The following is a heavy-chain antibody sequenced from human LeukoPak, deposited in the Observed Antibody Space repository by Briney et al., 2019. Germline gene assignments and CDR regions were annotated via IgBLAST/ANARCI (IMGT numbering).Heavy chain of an antibody. CDR2: INHSGST. CDR3: ARSSSSGSYTTNSSSGYFAY. CDR1: GGSFSGYY. J-gene: IGHJ4*02. D-gene: IGHD6-19*01. Sequence: SETLSLTCAVHGGSFSGYYWIWIRQPPGKGLEGMGEINHSGSTNYNPSLKRRGTISVDTSKNQFSMQLSSLTAADTAVYYCARSSSSGSYTTNSSSGYFAYWGQGTLVTVYS. V-gene: IGHV4-34*01.